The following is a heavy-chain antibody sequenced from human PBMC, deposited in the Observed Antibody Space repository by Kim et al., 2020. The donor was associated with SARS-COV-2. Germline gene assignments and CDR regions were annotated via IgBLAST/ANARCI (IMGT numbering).Heavy chain of an antibody. CDR1: GYTFTGYY. V-gene: IGHV1-2*06. J-gene: IGHJ6*02. CDR3: ARVEGDSGYDYFTTYYYYGMDV. CDR2: INPNSGGT. Sequence: ASVKVSCKASGYTFTGYYMHWVRQAPGQGLEWMGRINPNSGGTNYAQKFQGRVTMTRDTSISTAYMELSRLRSVDTAVYYCARVEGDSGYDYFTTYYYYGMDVWGQGTTVTVSS. D-gene: IGHD5-12*01.